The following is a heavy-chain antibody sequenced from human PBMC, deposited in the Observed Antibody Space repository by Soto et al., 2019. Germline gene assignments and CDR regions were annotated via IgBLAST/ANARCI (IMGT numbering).Heavy chain of an antibody. CDR1: GFTFSSYG. J-gene: IGHJ4*02. D-gene: IGHD1-26*01. CDR3: ARGKPWDGGRYYASY. V-gene: IGHV3-33*01. CDR2: IWYDGSNK. Sequence: QVQLVESGGGVVQPGRSLRLSCAASGFTFSSYGMQWVRQAPGKGLAWVAVIWYDGSNKYYADSVKGRFTIYRHNSQNTLHVRMSGLRAEDTAVYYCARGKPWDGGRYYASYWCQGTLVTVAS.